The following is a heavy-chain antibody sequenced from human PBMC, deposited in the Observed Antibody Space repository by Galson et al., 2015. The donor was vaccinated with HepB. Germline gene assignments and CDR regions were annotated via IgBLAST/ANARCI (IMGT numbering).Heavy chain of an antibody. CDR2: IIPLFGSA. Sequence: SVTVSCKASGGTFSSYTISWVRQAPGQGLEWMGGIIPLFGSANYAQKFQGRVTITADKPTSTTYMELSSLRSEDTAVFYCARHYCSSTSCYYYYGMDVWGQGTTVTVSS. CDR1: GGTFSSYT. V-gene: IGHV1-69*06. D-gene: IGHD2-2*01. J-gene: IGHJ6*02. CDR3: ARHYCSSTSCYYYYGMDV.